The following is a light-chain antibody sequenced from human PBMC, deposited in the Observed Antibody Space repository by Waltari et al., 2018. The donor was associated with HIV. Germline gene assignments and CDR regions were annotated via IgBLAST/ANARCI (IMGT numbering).Light chain of an antibody. Sequence: QSALTQPRSVSGSPGLSVTISCTGTSSDVGGYNYVPWYQQHPGKAPKLMIYDVCTRPSGVPDRFSGSKSGNTASLTISGLQAEDEADYYCCSYAGSYTVVFGGGTKLTVL. V-gene: IGLV2-11*01. J-gene: IGLJ2*01. CDR2: DVC. CDR3: CSYAGSYTVV. CDR1: SSDVGGYNY.